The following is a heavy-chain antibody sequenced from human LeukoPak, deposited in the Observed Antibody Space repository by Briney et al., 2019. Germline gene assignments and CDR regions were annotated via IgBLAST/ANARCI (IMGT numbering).Heavy chain of an antibody. CDR1: GYSFTSYW. CDR2: IYPGDSDT. J-gene: IGHJ4*02. CDR3: ARLDGTRSRSPYFDY. Sequence: GESLQISCKGSGYSFTSYWIGWVRQMPGKGLEWMGIIYPGDSDTRYSPSFQGQVTISADKSISTAYLQWSSLKASDTAMYYRARLDGTRSRSPYFDYWGQGTLVTVSS. D-gene: IGHD3/OR15-3a*01. V-gene: IGHV5-51*01.